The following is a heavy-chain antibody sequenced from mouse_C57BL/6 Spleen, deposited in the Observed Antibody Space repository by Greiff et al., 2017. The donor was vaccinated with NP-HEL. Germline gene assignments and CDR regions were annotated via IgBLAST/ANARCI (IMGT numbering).Heavy chain of an antibody. CDR3: ARDYYGSSFFDY. J-gene: IGHJ2*01. CDR1: GYAFSSSW. CDR2: IYPGAGDT. Sequence: QVQLKESGPELVKPGASVKISCKASGYAFSSSWMNWVKQRPGKGLEWIGRIYPGAGDTNYNGKFKGKATLTADKSSSTAYMQLSSLTSEDSAVYFCARDYYGSSFFDYWGQGTTLTVSS. D-gene: IGHD1-1*01. V-gene: IGHV1-82*01.